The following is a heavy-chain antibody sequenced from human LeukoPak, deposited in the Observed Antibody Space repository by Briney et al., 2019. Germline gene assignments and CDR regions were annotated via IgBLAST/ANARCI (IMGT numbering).Heavy chain of an antibody. D-gene: IGHD6-19*01. CDR1: GDSIRDTIYY. CDR2: IYYTGAA. J-gene: IGHJ4*02. Sequence: SETLSLTCTVSGDSIRDTIYYWGWIRQPPGKGLEWIGSIYYTGAAYPNPSLKSRVTMSADTSQNQFSLSLRSVAAADTAVYYCARHPVYSGASYPFDYWGQVTLVTVSS. CDR3: ARHPVYSGASYPFDY. V-gene: IGHV4-39*01.